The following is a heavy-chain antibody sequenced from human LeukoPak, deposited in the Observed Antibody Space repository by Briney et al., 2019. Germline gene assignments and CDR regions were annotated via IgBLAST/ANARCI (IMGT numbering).Heavy chain of an antibody. CDR1: GYTFTSYY. V-gene: IGHV1-46*01. Sequence: ASVKVSCKASGYTFTSYYMHWVRQAPGQGLEWMGIINPSGGSTSYAQKFQGRVTMTRDTSTNTVYMELSSLRSEDTAVYYCARAPGELVPFDYWGQGTLVTVSS. J-gene: IGHJ4*02. CDR2: INPSGGST. D-gene: IGHD6-6*01. CDR3: ARAPGELVPFDY.